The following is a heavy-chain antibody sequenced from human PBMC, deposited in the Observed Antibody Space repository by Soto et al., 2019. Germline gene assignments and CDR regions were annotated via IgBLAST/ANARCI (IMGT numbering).Heavy chain of an antibody. V-gene: IGHV4-31*03. J-gene: IGHJ6*02. CDR1: GGSISSGGYY. CDR3: ARGPPSYSSGWYGPLYGMDV. CDR2: IYYSGST. D-gene: IGHD6-19*01. Sequence: SSETLSLTCTVSGGSISSGGYYWSWIRQHPGKGLEWIGYIYYSGSTYYNPSLKSRVTISVDTSKNQFSLKLSSVTAADTAVYYCARGPPSYSSGWYGPLYGMDVWGQGTTVTVSS.